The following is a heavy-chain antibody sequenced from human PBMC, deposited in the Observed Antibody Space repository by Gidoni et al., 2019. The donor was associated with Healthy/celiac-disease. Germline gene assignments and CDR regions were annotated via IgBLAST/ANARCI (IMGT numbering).Heavy chain of an antibody. Sequence: QVQLVQSGAEVTKPGASVTVSCKVSGYTLTELSMHWVRHAPGKGLEWMGGFDPEDGETSYAQKFQGRVTMTEDTSTDTAYMELSSLRSEDTAVYYCATSGGGRMTWGSIYYYGMDVWGQGTTVTVS. CDR1: GYTLTELS. D-gene: IGHD3-16*01. V-gene: IGHV1-24*01. J-gene: IGHJ6*02. CDR3: ATSGGGRMTWGSIYYYGMDV. CDR2: FDPEDGET.